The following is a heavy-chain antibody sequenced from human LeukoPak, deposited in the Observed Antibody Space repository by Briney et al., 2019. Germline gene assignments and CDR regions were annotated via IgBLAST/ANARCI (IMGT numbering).Heavy chain of an antibody. CDR3: ARVDGSSSCPDY. Sequence: GGSLRLSCAASGFTFSSYWMSWVRRAPGKGLEWVANIKQDGSETYYVDSVKGRFTISRDNAKNLLHLEMNSLRAEDTALYYCARVDGSSSCPDYWGQGTLVTVSS. D-gene: IGHD6-13*01. CDR1: GFTFSSYW. CDR2: IKQDGSET. J-gene: IGHJ4*02. V-gene: IGHV3-7*01.